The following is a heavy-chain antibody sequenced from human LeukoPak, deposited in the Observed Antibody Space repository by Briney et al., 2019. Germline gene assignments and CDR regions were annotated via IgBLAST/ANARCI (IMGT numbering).Heavy chain of an antibody. CDR2: ISYDGSNK. CDR1: GFTFSSYG. V-gene: IGHV3-30*18. CDR3: AKDRGSPPYYYYGMDV. D-gene: IGHD1-26*01. Sequence: GGSLRLSCAASGFTFSSYGMHWVRQALGKGLDWVAVISYDGSNKYYADSVKGRFTISRDNSRNTLYLQMNSLRAEDTAVYYCAKDRGSPPYYYYGMDVWGQGTTVTVSS. J-gene: IGHJ6*02.